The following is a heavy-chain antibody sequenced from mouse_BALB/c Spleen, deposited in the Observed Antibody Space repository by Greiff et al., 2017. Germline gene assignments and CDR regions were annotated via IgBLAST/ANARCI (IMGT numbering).Heavy chain of an antibody. V-gene: IGHV1-9*01. J-gene: IGHJ4*01. D-gene: IGHD1-1*01. CDR3: ARGGLRVVGYAMDY. Sequence: VQLVESGAELMKPGASVKISCKATGYTFSSYWIEWVKQRPGHGLEWIGEILPGSGSTNYNEKFKGKATFTADTSSNTAYMQLSSLTSEDSAVYYCARGGLRVVGYAMDYWGQGTSVTVSS. CDR2: ILPGSGST. CDR1: GYTFSSYW.